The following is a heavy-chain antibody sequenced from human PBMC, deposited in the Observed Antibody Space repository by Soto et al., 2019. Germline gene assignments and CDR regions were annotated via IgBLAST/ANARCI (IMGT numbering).Heavy chain of an antibody. CDR1: GYTFTAQY. Sequence: ASVKVSFKASGYTFTAQYLHWVRKAPGEGLEWMGWINPATGATRYAQKFQGRVTMTRDTSMSTAYLEVRSLRPGDTAVYYCAKGDSSWVSWFDPWGQGTLVTVSS. V-gene: IGHV1-2*02. CDR3: AKGDSSWVSWFDP. D-gene: IGHD6-19*01. J-gene: IGHJ5*02. CDR2: INPATGAT.